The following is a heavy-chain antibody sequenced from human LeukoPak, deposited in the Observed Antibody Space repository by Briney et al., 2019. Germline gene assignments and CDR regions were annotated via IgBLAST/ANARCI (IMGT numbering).Heavy chain of an antibody. CDR2: IIPILGIA. J-gene: IGHJ2*01. D-gene: IGHD5-18*01. CDR3: ARDRRAAMVTTRWYFDL. Sequence: SVKVSCKASGGTFSSYAISWVRQAPGQGLEWIGRIIPILGIANYAQKFQGRVTITADKSTSTAYMELSSLRSEDTAVYYCARDRRAAMVTTRWYFDLWGRGTLVTVSS. V-gene: IGHV1-69*04. CDR1: GGTFSSYA.